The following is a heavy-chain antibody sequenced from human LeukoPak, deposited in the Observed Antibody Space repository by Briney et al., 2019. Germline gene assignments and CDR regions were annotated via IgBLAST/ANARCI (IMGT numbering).Heavy chain of an antibody. CDR3: AKDRIDLWSQPYQPDQGASFDY. Sequence: PGGSLRLSCAASGFTFDDYAMHWVRQAPGKGLEWVSGISWNSGSIGYADSVKGRFTISRDNAKNSLYLQMNSLRAEDTALYYCAKDRIDLWSQPYQPDQGASFDYWGQGTLVTVSS. D-gene: IGHD2-2*01. CDR1: GFTFDDYA. V-gene: IGHV3-9*01. CDR2: ISWNSGSI. J-gene: IGHJ4*02.